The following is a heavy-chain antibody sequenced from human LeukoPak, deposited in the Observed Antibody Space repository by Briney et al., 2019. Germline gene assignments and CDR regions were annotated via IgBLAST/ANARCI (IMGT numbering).Heavy chain of an antibody. D-gene: IGHD6-13*01. J-gene: IGHJ6*02. CDR2: ISYDGSNK. V-gene: IGHV3-30*03. Sequence: PGGSLRLSCAASGFTVSGNYMSWVRQAPGKGLEWVVVISYDGSNKYYADSVKGRFTISRDNSKNTLYLQMNSLRAEDTAVYYCARDQLESIAAASYGMDVWGQGTTVTVSS. CDR1: GFTVSGNY. CDR3: ARDQLESIAAASYGMDV.